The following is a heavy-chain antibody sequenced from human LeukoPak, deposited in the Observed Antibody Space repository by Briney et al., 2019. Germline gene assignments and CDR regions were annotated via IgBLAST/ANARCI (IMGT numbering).Heavy chain of an antibody. CDR2: IYYSGST. V-gene: IGHV4-39*07. CDR3: ARVNSVGATLDY. CDR1: GGSISSTSYY. J-gene: IGHJ4*02. D-gene: IGHD1-26*01. Sequence: SETLSLTCVVSGGSISSTSYYWGWIRQPPGKGLEWIGSIYYSGSTYYSPSLKSRVTILVDTSKNQFSLKLSSVTAADTAVYYCARVNSVGATLDYWGQGTLVTVSS.